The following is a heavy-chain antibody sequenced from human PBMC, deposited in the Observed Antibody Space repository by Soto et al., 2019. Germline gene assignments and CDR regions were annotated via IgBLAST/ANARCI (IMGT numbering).Heavy chain of an antibody. CDR1: GGSFSGYY. V-gene: IGHV4-34*01. CDR2: INHSGST. Sequence: TSETLSLTCAVYGGSFSGYYWSWIRQPPGKGLEWIGEINHSGSTNYNPSLKSRVTISVDTSKNQFSLKLSSVTAADTAVYYCASGGYSYGYRFDYWGQGTLVTVSS. CDR3: ASGGYSYGYRFDY. D-gene: IGHD5-18*01. J-gene: IGHJ4*02.